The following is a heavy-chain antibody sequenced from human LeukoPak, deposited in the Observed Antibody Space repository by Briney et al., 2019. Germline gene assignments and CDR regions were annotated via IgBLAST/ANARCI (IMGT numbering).Heavy chain of an antibody. CDR2: FGSTGTI. CDR3: ARSNGPRYFDR. CDR1: GFTFSTYA. D-gene: IGHD2-8*01. J-gene: IGHJ4*02. Sequence: GGSLRLSCVASGFTFSTYAMNWIRQAPGKGLEWVAYFGSTGTIHYADSMRGRFTISRDNAEMSLFLHMNSLRVDDTAVYYCARSNGPRYFDRWGQGTLVTVSS. V-gene: IGHV3-48*03.